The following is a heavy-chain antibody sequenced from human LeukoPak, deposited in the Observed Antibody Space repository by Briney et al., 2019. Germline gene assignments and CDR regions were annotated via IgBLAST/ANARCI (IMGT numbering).Heavy chain of an antibody. V-gene: IGHV3-43*01. CDR3: AKDIYAKGAVGAFDY. J-gene: IGHJ4*02. CDR1: GFTFDDYT. D-gene: IGHD1-26*01. Sequence: PGGPLRLSCAASGFTFDDYTMHWVRQAPGKGLEWVSLISWDGDSTYYADSVKGRFTISRDNSKNSLYLQMNSLTTEDSALYYCAKDIYAKGAVGAFDYWGQGTLVTVSS. CDR2: ISWDGDST.